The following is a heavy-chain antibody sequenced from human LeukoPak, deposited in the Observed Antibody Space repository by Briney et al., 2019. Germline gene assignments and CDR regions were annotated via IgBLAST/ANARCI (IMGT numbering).Heavy chain of an antibody. J-gene: IGHJ4*02. CDR3: AKAVSHSYFDF. CDR2: INPSGGST. CDR1: GFTFSNYA. V-gene: IGHV3-23*01. Sequence: PGGSLRLSCAASGFTFSNYAMNWVRQAPGRGLEWVSAINPSGGSTYYADSVKGRFTIPRDNSKNTLYLQMNSLRAEDTALYFCAKAVSHSYFDFWGQGTLVTVSA. D-gene: IGHD6-19*01.